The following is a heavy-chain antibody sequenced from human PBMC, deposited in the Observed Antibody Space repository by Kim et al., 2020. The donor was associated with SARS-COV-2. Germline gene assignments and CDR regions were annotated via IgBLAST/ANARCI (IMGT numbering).Heavy chain of an antibody. CDR3: ARMVVTGDST. J-gene: IGHJ4*02. Sequence: SETLSLTCTVSGGSISSGSYYWSWIRQPAGKGLEWIGRIYTSGSTNYNPSLKSRVTISVDTSKNQFSLKLSSVTAADTAVYYCARMVVTGDSTWGQGTLVTVSS. V-gene: IGHV4-61*02. D-gene: IGHD2-21*02. CDR2: IYTSGST. CDR1: GGSISSGSYY.